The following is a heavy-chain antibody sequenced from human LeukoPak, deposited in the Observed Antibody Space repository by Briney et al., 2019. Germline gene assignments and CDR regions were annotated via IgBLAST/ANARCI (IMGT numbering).Heavy chain of an antibody. V-gene: IGHV4-59*01. D-gene: IGHD3-22*01. CDR1: GGSTSSYY. J-gene: IGHJ4*02. Sequence: PSETLSLTCTVSGGSTSSYYWSWIRQPPGKGLEWIGYIYYSGSTNYNPSLKSRVTISVDTSKNQFSLKLSSVTAADTAVYYCAGVYYYDSSGYQEGWGQGTLVTVSS. CDR3: AGVYYYDSSGYQEG. CDR2: IYYSGST.